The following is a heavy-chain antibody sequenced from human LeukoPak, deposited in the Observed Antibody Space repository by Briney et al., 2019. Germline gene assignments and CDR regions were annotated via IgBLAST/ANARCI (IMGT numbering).Heavy chain of an antibody. CDR2: ISAYNGNT. Sequence: ASVKVSCKVSGYTFTSYGISWVRQAPGQGLEWMGWISAYNGNTNYAQKLQGRVTMTTDTSTSTAYMELRSLRSDDTAVYYCARDAGSYSSNRFDPWGQGTLVTVSS. CDR3: ARDAGSYSSNRFDP. D-gene: IGHD1-26*01. V-gene: IGHV1-18*01. CDR1: GYTFTSYG. J-gene: IGHJ5*02.